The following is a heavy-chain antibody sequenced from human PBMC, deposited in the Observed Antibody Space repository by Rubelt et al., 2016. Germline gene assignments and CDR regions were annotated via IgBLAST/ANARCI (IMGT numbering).Heavy chain of an antibody. CDR1: GGSFSGYY. CDR3: ARRKPERDGYKY. J-gene: IGHJ4*02. D-gene: IGHD5-24*01. V-gene: IGHV4-34*01. Sequence: QVQLQQWGAGLLKPSETLSLTCAVYGGSFSGYYWSWIRQPPGKGLEWIGEINQSGSTNYNPSLKSRVTISVDTSKNQFSLKLSSVTAADTAVYYCARRKPERDGYKYWGQGTLVTVSS. CDR2: INQSGST.